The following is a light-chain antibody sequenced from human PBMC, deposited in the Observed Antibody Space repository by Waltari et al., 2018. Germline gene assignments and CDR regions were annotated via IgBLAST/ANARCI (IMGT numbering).Light chain of an antibody. CDR1: QSLLHSNGNTY. V-gene: IGKV2-28*01. Sequence: DIVMTQSPLSLPVTPGEPASISCRSSQSLLHSNGNTYLDWYLEQPGQSPQLRIYFVSNRACGGPDRFSGSESGTDFTLKISRVEAEDVGVYYCMQALQTPLTFGGGTKVEIK. CDR3: MQALQTPLT. J-gene: IGKJ4*01. CDR2: FVS.